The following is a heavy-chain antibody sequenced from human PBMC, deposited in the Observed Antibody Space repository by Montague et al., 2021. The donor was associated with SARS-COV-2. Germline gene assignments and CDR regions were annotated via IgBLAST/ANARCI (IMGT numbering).Heavy chain of an antibody. D-gene: IGHD6-19*01. J-gene: IGHJ4*02. CDR2: ISYDGGKK. Sequence: SLRLSCAVSGFTFTTFSTYTMHWVRQAPGKGLEWVAFISYDGGKKFYADSAKGRFTISRDNSKNTLHLQMNSLKVEDTAVYYSAREGYTSGCYPSYYFDYWGQGTPVTVSS. V-gene: IGHV3-30*04. CDR1: GFTFTTFSTYT. CDR3: AREGYTSGCYPSYYFDY.